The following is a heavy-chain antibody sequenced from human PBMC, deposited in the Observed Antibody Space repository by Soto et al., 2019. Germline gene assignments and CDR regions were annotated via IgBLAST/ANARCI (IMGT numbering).Heavy chain of an antibody. CDR1: GGSISSSSYY. CDR2: IYYSGST. V-gene: IGHV4-39*01. Sequence: SETLSLTCTVSGGSISSSSYYWGWIRQPPGKGLEWIGSIYYSGSTYYNPSLKSRVTISVDTSKNQFSLKLSSVTAADTAVYYCADDTIFGVGVIWGKGTTVTVSS. D-gene: IGHD3-3*01. J-gene: IGHJ6*04. CDR3: ADDTIFGVGVI.